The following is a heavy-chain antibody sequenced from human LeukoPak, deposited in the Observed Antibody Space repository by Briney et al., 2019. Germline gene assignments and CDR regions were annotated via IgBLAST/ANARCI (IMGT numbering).Heavy chain of an antibody. CDR1: GGSISSYY. V-gene: IGHV4-4*07. D-gene: IGHD4-17*01. Sequence: PSETLSLTCTVPGGSISSYYWSWIRQPAGKRLEWIGRIFTRGSTNYNPSHKSRVTMSVDTSKNQFSMKLGSVTAADTAVYYCARVGYGDTGDYWGQGTLVTVSS. CDR3: ARVGYGDTGDY. J-gene: IGHJ4*02. CDR2: IFTRGST.